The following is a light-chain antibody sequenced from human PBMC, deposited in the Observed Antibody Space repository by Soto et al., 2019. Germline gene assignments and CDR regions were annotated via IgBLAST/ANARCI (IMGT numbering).Light chain of an antibody. Sequence: DILMTQSPSFQSADVGDRVSITCRASQNIGTYLNWYKQRPGEAPKLLIYSASSLQSGVPPRFTGSGSETDFTLTITSLQREDFATYFCQQSYSSVTFGPGTKV. CDR2: SAS. CDR3: QQSYSSVT. CDR1: QNIGTY. J-gene: IGKJ3*01. V-gene: IGKV1-39*01.